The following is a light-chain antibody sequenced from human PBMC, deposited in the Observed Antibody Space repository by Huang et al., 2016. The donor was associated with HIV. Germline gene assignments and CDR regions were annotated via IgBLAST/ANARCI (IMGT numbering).Light chain of an antibody. V-gene: IGKV1-39*01. Sequence: DILMTQSPSSLSASVGDRVTITCRASQSVSTYLNWYQQKPGKDPKLLIYAASSLQSWVPSRFSGSGSGTDVTLTISSLQPDDFATYYCQQSYSTPFYTFGQGTKLEIK. CDR1: QSVSTY. CDR3: QQSYSTPFYT. CDR2: AAS. J-gene: IGKJ2*01.